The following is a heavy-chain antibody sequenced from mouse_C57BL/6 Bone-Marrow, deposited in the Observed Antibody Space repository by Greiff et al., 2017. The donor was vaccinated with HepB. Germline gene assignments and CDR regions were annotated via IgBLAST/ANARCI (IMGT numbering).Heavy chain of an antibody. CDR1: GFTFSSYA. Sequence: EVQLQESGGGLVKPGGSLKLSCAASGFTFSSYAMSWVRQTPEKRLEWVATISDGGSYTYYPDNVKGRFTISRDNAKNNLYLQMSHLKSEDTAMYYCARGGVWGTGTTVTVSS. J-gene: IGHJ1*03. V-gene: IGHV5-4*01. CDR2: ISDGGSYT. CDR3: ARGGV.